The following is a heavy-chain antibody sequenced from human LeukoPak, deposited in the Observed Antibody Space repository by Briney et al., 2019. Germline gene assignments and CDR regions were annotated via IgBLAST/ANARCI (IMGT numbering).Heavy chain of an antibody. Sequence: SGTLSLTCAVSGGSISSSNWWSWVRQPPGKGLEWIGEIYHSGSTNYNPSLKSRVTISIDTSKNQFSLSLNSVTAADTAVYYCARDFGVLNRNDPLYYFDYWGQGTLVTVSS. J-gene: IGHJ4*02. CDR2: IYHSGST. CDR1: GGSISSSNW. D-gene: IGHD1-14*01. V-gene: IGHV4-4*02. CDR3: ARDFGVLNRNDPLYYFDY.